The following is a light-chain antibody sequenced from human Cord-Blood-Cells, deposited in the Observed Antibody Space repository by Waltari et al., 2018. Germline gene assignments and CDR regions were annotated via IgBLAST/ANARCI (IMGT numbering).Light chain of an antibody. CDR2: GNS. CDR3: QSYDSSLSGSV. Sequence: QSVLTQPPSVSGAPGQRVTISCTGSSSNIGAGYDVHWYQQLPGTAPHLLIYGNSNRPSGVPDRFSGSKSGTSASLAITGLQAEDEADYYGQSYDSSLSGSVFGGGTKLTVL. CDR1: SSNIGAGYD. J-gene: IGLJ3*02. V-gene: IGLV1-40*01.